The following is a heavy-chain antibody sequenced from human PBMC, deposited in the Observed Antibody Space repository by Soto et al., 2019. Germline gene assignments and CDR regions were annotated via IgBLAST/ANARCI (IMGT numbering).Heavy chain of an antibody. J-gene: IGHJ4*02. Sequence: SETLSLTCSVSGDSIRSYYWNWMLQTPGKGLEWIGYFYYSGSTNYNPSLNDRFTISADTPKNQFSLRLPSVTAEDTAVYYCARADFWSGFYPFEHWGPGRLVTVSS. CDR1: GDSIRSYY. CDR3: ARADFWSGFYPFEH. V-gene: IGHV4-59*01. CDR2: FYYSGST. D-gene: IGHD3-3*01.